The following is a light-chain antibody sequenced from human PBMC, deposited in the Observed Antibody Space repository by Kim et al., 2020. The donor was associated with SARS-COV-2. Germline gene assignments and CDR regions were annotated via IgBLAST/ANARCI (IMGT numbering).Light chain of an antibody. V-gene: IGKV1-6*01. CDR2: AAS. Sequence: ASIGDRVTITCRPSQGIRNDLSRDQQKPGQAPKVLVYAASSLQPGVPSRCSGSGSDTDFTLTISSLQPEDAATYYCLQDYTYPWTFGQGTKVDIK. J-gene: IGKJ1*01. CDR1: QGIRND. CDR3: LQDYTYPWT.